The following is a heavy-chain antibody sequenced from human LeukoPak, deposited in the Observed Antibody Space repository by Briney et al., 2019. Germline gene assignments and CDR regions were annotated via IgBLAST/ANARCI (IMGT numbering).Heavy chain of an antibody. D-gene: IGHD1-26*01. CDR3: ARDFPVNSGSYYYYGMDV. CDR2: INHSGST. J-gene: IGHJ6*02. V-gene: IGHV4-34*01. CDR1: GGSFSGYY. Sequence: PSETLSLTCAVYGGSFSGYYWSGIRQPPGKGLEWIGEINHSGSTNYNPSLKSRVTISVDTSKNQFSLKLSSVTAADTAVYYCARDFPVNSGSYYYYGMDVWGQGTTVTVSS.